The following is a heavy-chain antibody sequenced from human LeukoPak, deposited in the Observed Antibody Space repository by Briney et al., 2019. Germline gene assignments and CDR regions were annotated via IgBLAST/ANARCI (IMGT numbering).Heavy chain of an antibody. CDR3: AKRSGTSERPFDY. J-gene: IGHJ4*02. CDR2: ISYDGSNK. CDR1: GFIFRRYA. Sequence: GGSLRLSCAASGFIFRRYAMHWVRQAPGKGLEWVAVISYDGSNKYYADSVKGRFTISRNNSKNALYLQMNSLRAEDTAVYYCAKRSGTSERPFDYWGQGTLVTVSS. D-gene: IGHD1-7*01. V-gene: IGHV3-30*04.